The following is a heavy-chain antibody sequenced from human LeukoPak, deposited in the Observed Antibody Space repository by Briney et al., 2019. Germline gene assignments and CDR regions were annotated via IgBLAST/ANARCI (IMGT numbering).Heavy chain of an antibody. Sequence: GGSLRLSCVVSGFTFSSRWMHWVRQAPGKGLVWVSRISSDESSTSSADSVKGRFTISRDNAKNTLYLQMNSLRAEDTAVYYCARGPPYYDSSGYYYGGTAFDIWGQGTMVTVSS. CDR1: GFTFSSRW. J-gene: IGHJ3*02. V-gene: IGHV3-74*01. D-gene: IGHD3-22*01. CDR3: ARGPPYYDSSGYYYGGTAFDI. CDR2: ISSDESST.